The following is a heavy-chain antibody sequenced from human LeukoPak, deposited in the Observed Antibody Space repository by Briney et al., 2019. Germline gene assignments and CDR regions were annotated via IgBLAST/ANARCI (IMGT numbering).Heavy chain of an antibody. CDR3: GRHRSGSGTYFIDY. CDR1: GFTFSSYS. J-gene: IGHJ4*02. CDR2: RKKDGSET. Sequence: GGTLRLSCVVSGFTFSSYSMIWVRQAPGKGLQWVANRKKDGSETKYADSVKGRFTISRDNARNSLYLQMTSLRAEDTAVYYCGRHRSGSGTYFIDYWGQGTLVSVSS. V-gene: IGHV3-7*01. D-gene: IGHD3-10*01.